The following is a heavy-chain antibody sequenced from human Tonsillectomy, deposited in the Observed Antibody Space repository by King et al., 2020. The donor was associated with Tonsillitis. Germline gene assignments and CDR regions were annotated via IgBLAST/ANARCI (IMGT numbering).Heavy chain of an antibody. V-gene: IGHV1-2*04. CDR2: INPNSGGT. J-gene: IGHJ5*02. D-gene: IGHD1-1*01. CDR1: GYTFTGYY. CDR3: AREPNWEDGVRAGGFDP. Sequence: QVQLVESGAEVKKPGASVKVSCKASGYTFTGYYIHWVRQAPGQGLEWMGWINPNSGGTKYAQKFQGWVTMTRDTSISTAYMELTRLRSDDTAGYYCAREPNWEDGVRAGGFDPWGQGTLVTVSS.